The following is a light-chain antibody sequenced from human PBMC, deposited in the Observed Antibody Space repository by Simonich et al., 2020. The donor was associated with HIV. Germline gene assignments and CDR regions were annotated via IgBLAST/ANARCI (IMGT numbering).Light chain of an antibody. CDR1: SSDVGGYNY. CDR3: SSYTGSNTVV. CDR2: DVS. J-gene: IGLJ2*01. Sequence: QSALTQPASVSGSPGQSITISCTGTSSDVGGYNYVSWYQQHPGKAPKLMRYDVSKRPSGVSNRFSASKSGNTASLTSSGLQAKDEADYYCSSYTGSNTVVFGGGTKLTVL. V-gene: IGLV2-14*01.